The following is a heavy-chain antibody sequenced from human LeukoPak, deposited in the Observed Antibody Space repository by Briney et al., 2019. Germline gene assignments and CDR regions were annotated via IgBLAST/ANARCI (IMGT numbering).Heavy chain of an antibody. CDR2: IDGTSRII. Sequence: GGSLRLSRAASGFTFSAYSMNWVRQAPGKGLEWISHIDGTSRIINYADSVKGRFTISRDNAKNSLYLQVNSLRAEDTAVYYCAREKGGWSDYWGQGTLVTVSP. CDR3: AREKGGWSDY. V-gene: IGHV3-48*01. D-gene: IGHD2-15*01. J-gene: IGHJ4*02. CDR1: GFTFSAYS.